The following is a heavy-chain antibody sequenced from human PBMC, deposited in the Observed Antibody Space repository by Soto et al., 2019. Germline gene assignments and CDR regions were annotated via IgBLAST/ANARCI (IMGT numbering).Heavy chain of an antibody. CDR2: IRAYNGNT. CDR3: ARDMHPKCGRCSGGSCYSGWFDP. V-gene: IGHV1-18*04. D-gene: IGHD2-15*01. Sequence: ASVKVSCKASGYTFTSYGISWVRQAPGQGLEWMGWIRAYNGNTNYAQKLQGRVTMTTDTSTSTPYMELRSLRSDDTAVYYCARDMHPKCGRCSGGSCYSGWFDPWGQGTLVTVSS. J-gene: IGHJ5*02. CDR1: GYTFTSYG.